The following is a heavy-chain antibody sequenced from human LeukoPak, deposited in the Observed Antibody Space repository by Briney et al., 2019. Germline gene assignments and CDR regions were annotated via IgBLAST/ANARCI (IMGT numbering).Heavy chain of an antibody. CDR2: ISSSGSTI. J-gene: IGHJ3*02. V-gene: IGHV3-11*01. D-gene: IGHD4-11*01. CDR1: GFTFSDYY. CDR3: ARDWGYSDYVLWDHAFDI. Sequence: GGSLRLSCAASGFTFSDYYMSWIRQAPGKGLEWVSYISSSGSTIYYADSVKGRFTISRDNAKNSLYLQMNSLRAEDTAVYYCARDWGYSDYVLWDHAFDIWGQGTMVTVSS.